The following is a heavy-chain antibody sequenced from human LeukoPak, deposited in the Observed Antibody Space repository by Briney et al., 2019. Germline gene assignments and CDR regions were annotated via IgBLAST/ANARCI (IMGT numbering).Heavy chain of an antibody. D-gene: IGHD3-22*01. CDR1: GFTFDDYT. J-gene: IGHJ4*02. CDR3: ARVRYDSSGYRLDY. V-gene: IGHV3-43*01. CDR2: ISWDGGST. Sequence: GGSLRLSCAASGFTFDDYTMHWVRQAPGKGLEWVSLISWDGGSTYYADSVKGRFTISRDNAKNSLYLQMNSLRAEDTALYHCARVRYDSSGYRLDYWGQGTLVTVSS.